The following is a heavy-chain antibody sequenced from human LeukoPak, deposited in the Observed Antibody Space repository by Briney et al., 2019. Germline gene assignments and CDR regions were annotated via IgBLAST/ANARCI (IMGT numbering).Heavy chain of an antibody. Sequence: GGSLRLSCAASGFTFRSYGMHWVRQAPGKGLEWVAFIRYDGSNKYYADSVKGRFTISRDNSKNTLYLQMNSLRAEDTAVYYCAKDRDAIFCYWGQGTLVTVSS. V-gene: IGHV3-30*02. J-gene: IGHJ4*02. CDR2: IRYDGSNK. D-gene: IGHD3-9*01. CDR1: GFTFRSYG. CDR3: AKDRDAIFCY.